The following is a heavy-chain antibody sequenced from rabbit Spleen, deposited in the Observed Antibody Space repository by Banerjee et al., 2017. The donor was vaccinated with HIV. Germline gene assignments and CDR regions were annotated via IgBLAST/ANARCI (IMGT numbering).Heavy chain of an antibody. J-gene: IGHJ4*01. CDR1: GFTISNYW. CDR2: IYPITETT. V-gene: IGHV1S7*01. D-gene: IGHD2-1*01. CDR3: ARDTDDEYGDWADLYL. Sequence: QSLEESGGGLVQPGGSLTLSCKAYGFTISNYWMNWVRQAPGKGLEWIGIIYPITETTYYANWVNGRFTISSDNAQNTVDLQMNSLTAADTATYFCARDTDDEYGDWADLYLWGPGTLVTVS.